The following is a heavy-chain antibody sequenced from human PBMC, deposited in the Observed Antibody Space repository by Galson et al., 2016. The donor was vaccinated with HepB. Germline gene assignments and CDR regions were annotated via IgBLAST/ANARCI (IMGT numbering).Heavy chain of an antibody. D-gene: IGHD2-8*02. V-gene: IGHV3-30*03. CDR3: ARDRRHSPTGEFVAMMYYYYGMDV. Sequence: SLRLSCAASGFTFSSYGMHWVRQAPGKGLEWVAVISYAEGNKYYADSVKGRFTISRDISKNTLYLHMNSLRAEDTAVYYCARDRRHSPTGEFVAMMYYYYGMDVWGQGTTVTVSS. J-gene: IGHJ6*02. CDR1: GFTFSSYG. CDR2: ISYAEGNK.